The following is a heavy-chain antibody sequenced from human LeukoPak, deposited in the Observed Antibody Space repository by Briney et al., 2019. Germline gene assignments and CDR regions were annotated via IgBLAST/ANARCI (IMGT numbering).Heavy chain of an antibody. D-gene: IGHD1-7*01. Sequence: ASVKVSCKASGGTFSSYAISWVRQAPGQGLEWMGGIIPIFGTANYAQKFQGRVTITTDESTSTAYMELSSLRSEGTAVYYCARVTRRYNWNYGYWGQGTLVTVSS. CDR2: IIPIFGTA. J-gene: IGHJ4*02. CDR1: GGTFSSYA. V-gene: IGHV1-69*05. CDR3: ARVTRRYNWNYGY.